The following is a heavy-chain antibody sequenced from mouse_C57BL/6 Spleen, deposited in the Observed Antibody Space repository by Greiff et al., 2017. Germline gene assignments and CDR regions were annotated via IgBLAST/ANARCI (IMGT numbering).Heavy chain of an antibody. CDR2: IYPGSGNT. D-gene: IGHD4-1*01. CDR1: GYTFTDYY. Sequence: QVQLKQSGAELVRPGASVKLSCKASGYTFTDYYINWVKQRPGQGLEWIARIYPGSGNTYYNEKFKGKATLTAEKSSSTAYMQLSSLTSEDSAVYFCARRSGTYWYFDVWGTGTTVTVSS. CDR3: ARRSGTYWYFDV. V-gene: IGHV1-76*01. J-gene: IGHJ1*03.